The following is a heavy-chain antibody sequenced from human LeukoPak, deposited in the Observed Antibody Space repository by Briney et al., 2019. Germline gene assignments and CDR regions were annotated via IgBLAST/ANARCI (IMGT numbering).Heavy chain of an antibody. Sequence: SQTLSLTCTVSGGSISSGSYYWSWIRQPAGKGLEWIGRIYTSGSTNYIPSLKSRVTISVDTSKNQFSLKLSSVTAADTAVYYCARDPTHYDPPLWGQGTLVTVSS. J-gene: IGHJ4*02. D-gene: IGHD4-17*01. V-gene: IGHV4-61*02. CDR3: ARDPTHYDPPL. CDR2: IYTSGST. CDR1: GGSISSGSYY.